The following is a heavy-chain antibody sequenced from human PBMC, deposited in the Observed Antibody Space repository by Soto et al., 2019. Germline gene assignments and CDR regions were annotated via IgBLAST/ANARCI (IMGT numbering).Heavy chain of an antibody. Sequence: QVQLVESGGGVVQPGGSLRLSCAASGFTFRNHAMHWVRQAPGKGLECLAVIAHDGSNAFYRDSVKGRFTVSRDNSKNTLYLYMNSLRSEDTGVYSCARGEREDILVVVGARPGEYGTDIWGQGTTVIVSS. CDR3: ARGEREDILVVVGARPGEYGTDI. V-gene: IGHV3-30-3*01. CDR2: IAHDGSNA. D-gene: IGHD2-15*01. J-gene: IGHJ6*02. CDR1: GFTFRNHA.